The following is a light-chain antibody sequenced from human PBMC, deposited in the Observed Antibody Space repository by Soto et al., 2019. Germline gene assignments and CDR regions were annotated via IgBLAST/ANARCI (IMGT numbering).Light chain of an antibody. CDR2: KVS. V-gene: IGKV2-30*02. CDR1: QSLVHSDGIAY. CDR3: MQGTHWPIT. J-gene: IGKJ5*01. Sequence: DVVMTQSPLSLPVTLGQPASISCRSNQSLVHSDGIAYFSWFQXRQGRSQRRXIYKVSNRDSGVSARFSGSRSGTDGALKISRVEAEDVGVYDGMQGTHWPITFGQGTRLEI.